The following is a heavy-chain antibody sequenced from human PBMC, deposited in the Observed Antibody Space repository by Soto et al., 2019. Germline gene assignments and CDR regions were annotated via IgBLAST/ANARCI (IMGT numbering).Heavy chain of an antibody. CDR3: ARGGAHLYSSSWYGHQVFDWFDP. J-gene: IGHJ5*02. V-gene: IGHV1-18*04. CDR1: GYTFTGYY. Sequence: ASVKVSCTASGYTFTGYYMHWVRQAPGQGLEWMGWISAYNGNTNYAQKLQGRVTMTTDTSTSTAYMELRSLRSDDTAVYYCARGGAHLYSSSWYGHQVFDWFDPWGQGTLVTVSS. D-gene: IGHD6-13*01. CDR2: ISAYNGNT.